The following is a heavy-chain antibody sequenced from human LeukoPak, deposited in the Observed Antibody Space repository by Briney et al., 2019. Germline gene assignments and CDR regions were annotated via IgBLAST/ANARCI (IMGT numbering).Heavy chain of an antibody. Sequence: PSETLSLTCAVSGYSISSGYYWGWIRQPPGKGLEWIGSIYHSGSTYYNPSLKSRVTISVDTSKNQFSLKLSSVTAADTAVYYCARGRSYGFDFDSWGPGTLVIVSS. CDR2: IYHSGST. CDR1: GYSISSGYY. CDR3: ARGRSYGFDFDS. D-gene: IGHD5-18*01. V-gene: IGHV4-38-2*01. J-gene: IGHJ4*02.